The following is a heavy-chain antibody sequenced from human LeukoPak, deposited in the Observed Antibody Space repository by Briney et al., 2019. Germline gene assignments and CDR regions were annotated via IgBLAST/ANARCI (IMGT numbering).Heavy chain of an antibody. CDR3: AREDSSGYSGFDY. CDR1: GGSFSGYY. J-gene: IGHJ4*02. Sequence: PSETLPLTCAVYGGSFSGYYWSWIRQHPGKGLEWIGYIYYSGSTYYNPSLKSRVTISVDTSKNQFSLKLSSVTAADTAVYYCAREDSSGYSGFDYWGQGTLVTVSS. CDR2: IYYSGST. V-gene: IGHV4-31*11. D-gene: IGHD3-22*01.